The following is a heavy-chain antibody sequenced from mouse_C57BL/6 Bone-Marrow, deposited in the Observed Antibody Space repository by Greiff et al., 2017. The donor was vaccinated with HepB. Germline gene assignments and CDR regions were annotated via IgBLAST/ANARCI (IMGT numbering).Heavy chain of an antibody. J-gene: IGHJ1*03. CDR1: GFTFSSYT. D-gene: IGHD4-1*01. CDR2: ISGGGGNT. V-gene: IGHV5-9*01. CDR3: ARQLGPWYFDV. Sequence: EVKLVESGGGLVKPGGSLKLSCAASGFTFSSYTMSWVRLTPEKRLEWVATISGGGGNTYYPDSVKGRFTISRDNAKNTLYLQMSSLRSEDTALYYCARQLGPWYFDVWGTGTTVTVSS.